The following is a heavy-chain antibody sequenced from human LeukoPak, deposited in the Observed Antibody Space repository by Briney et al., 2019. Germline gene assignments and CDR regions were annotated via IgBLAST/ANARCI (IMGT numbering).Heavy chain of an antibody. J-gene: IGHJ4*02. CDR3: ARGGSSSSWPFYY. CDR2: IHYSGST. CDR1: GGSISSYY. Sequence: SSETLSLTCTVSGGSISSYYWSWIRQPPGKELEWIGYIHYSGSTNYNPSLESRVTMSVDTSKNQFSLKLTSVTAADTAVYYCARGGSSSSWPFYYWGQGTLVTVSS. V-gene: IGHV4-59*01. D-gene: IGHD6-13*01.